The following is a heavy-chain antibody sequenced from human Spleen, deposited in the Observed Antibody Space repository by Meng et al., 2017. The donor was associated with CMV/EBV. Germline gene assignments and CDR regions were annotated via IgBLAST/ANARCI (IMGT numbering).Heavy chain of an antibody. Sequence: QVTLVLSGAEVKKPGASVKVSCKASGYTFTSYGITWVRQAPGQGLEWMGWISAYNGNKHYAQKFQGRVTMTTDTSTSTAYMELRSLRSDDTAVYYCARDSYTSLDYWGQGILVTVSS. V-gene: IGHV1-18*01. D-gene: IGHD3-16*01. CDR2: ISAYNGNK. CDR3: ARDSYTSLDY. J-gene: IGHJ4*02. CDR1: GYTFTSYG.